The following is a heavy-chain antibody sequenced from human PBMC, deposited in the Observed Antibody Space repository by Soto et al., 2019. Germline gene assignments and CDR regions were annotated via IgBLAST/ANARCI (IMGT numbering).Heavy chain of an antibody. V-gene: IGHV3-23*01. CDR1: GFTFSSYA. Sequence: QPGGSLRLSCAASGFTFSSYAMSWVRQAPGKGLEWVSAISGSGGSTYYADSVKGRFTISRDNSKNTLYLQMNSLRAEDTAVYYCARDQALLHTTSRGCFDYGGLGTLVTVSS. CDR2: ISGSGGST. CDR3: ARDQALLHTTSRGCFDY. J-gene: IGHJ4*02. D-gene: IGHD2-2*01.